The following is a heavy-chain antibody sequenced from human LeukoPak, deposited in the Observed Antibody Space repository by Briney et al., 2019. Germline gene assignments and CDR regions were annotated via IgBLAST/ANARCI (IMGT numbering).Heavy chain of an antibody. D-gene: IGHD2-2*01. J-gene: IGHJ5*02. CDR2: FNSDRSSP. CDR1: GFTFRTNW. V-gene: IGHV3-74*01. CDR3: ARGVGYCSSTSCYWWFDP. Sequence: GGPLRFPCAAPGFTFRTNWMHGFPKSPGKALVWVSRFNSDRSSPSSADCVKDRFTISRDNAKNTLYLQMNSLRAEDTAVYYCARGVGYCSSTSCYWWFDPWGQGTLVTVSS.